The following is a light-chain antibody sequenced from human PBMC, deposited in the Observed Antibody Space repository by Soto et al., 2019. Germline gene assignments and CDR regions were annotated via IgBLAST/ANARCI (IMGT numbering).Light chain of an antibody. CDR3: SSYTSSSTYVV. Sequence: QSVLTQPPSASGTPGQRVTISCSGSSSNIGSNTVNWYQQLPGTAPKLMIYEVSNRPSGVSNRFSGSKSGNTASLTISGLQAEDEADYYCSSYTSSSTYVVFGGGTKVTVL. CDR2: EVS. CDR1: SSNIGSNT. J-gene: IGLJ2*01. V-gene: IGLV1-44*01.